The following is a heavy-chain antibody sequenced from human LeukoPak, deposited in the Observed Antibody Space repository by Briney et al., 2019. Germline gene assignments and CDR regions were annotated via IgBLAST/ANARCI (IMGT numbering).Heavy chain of an antibody. V-gene: IGHV1-24*01. D-gene: IGHD6-6*01. Sequence: ASVKVSCKVSGYTLTELSMHWVRQAPGKGLEWMGGFDPEDGETIYAQKFQGRVTMTEDTSTDTAYMELSSLRSEDTAVYYCARGVLEYSSSSGATQYYYYYGMDVWGQGTTVTVSS. CDR3: ARGVLEYSSSSGATQYYYYYGMDV. CDR2: FDPEDGET. CDR1: GYTLTELS. J-gene: IGHJ6*02.